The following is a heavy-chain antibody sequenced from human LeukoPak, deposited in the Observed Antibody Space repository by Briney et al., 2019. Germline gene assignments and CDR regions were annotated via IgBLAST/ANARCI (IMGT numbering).Heavy chain of an antibody. J-gene: IGHJ4*02. CDR2: ISSSSSTI. D-gene: IGHD2/OR15-2a*01. Sequence: GGSLRLSCAASGFTFSSYSMNWVRQAPGKGLEWVSYISSSSSTIYYADSVKGRFTISRDNSKNTLYLQMNSLRAEDTAVYYCARDEPSPDSTDLDYWGQGTLVTVSS. CDR3: ARDEPSPDSTDLDY. CDR1: GFTFSSYS. V-gene: IGHV3-48*01.